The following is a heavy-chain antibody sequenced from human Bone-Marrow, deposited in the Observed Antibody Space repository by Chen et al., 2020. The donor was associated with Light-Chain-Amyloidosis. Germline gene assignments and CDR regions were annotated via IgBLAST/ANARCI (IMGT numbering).Heavy chain of an antibody. CDR2: IFSGGNT. Sequence: EVQLVESGGGVIQPGGSLRLSCVASGFPVSSHSVSWVRQAPGKGLEWLSVIFSGGNTHYADSVKRRFTISRDNSKSTLYLDMTNLRGEDTAVYYCARGGGHSYGYLDQWGQGTWVTVSP. CDR3: ARGGGHSYGYLDQ. D-gene: IGHD5-18*01. CDR1: GFPVSSHS. J-gene: IGHJ4*02. V-gene: IGHV3-53*02.